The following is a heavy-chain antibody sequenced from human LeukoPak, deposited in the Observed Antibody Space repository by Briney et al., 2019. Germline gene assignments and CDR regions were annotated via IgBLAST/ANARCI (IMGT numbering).Heavy chain of an antibody. Sequence: GGSLRLSCAASGFTFSNYAMSWVRQAPGKGLEWVSDISGGSTNYADSVKGRFTISRDNAKNSLYLQINSLRAEDTAVYYCARDFVYGDSLEYFQDWGQGTLVTVSS. J-gene: IGHJ1*01. V-gene: IGHV3-23*01. CDR3: ARDFVYGDSLEYFQD. D-gene: IGHD4-17*01. CDR2: ISGGST. CDR1: GFTFSNYA.